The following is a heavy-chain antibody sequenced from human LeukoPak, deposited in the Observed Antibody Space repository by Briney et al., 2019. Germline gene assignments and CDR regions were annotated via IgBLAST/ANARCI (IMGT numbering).Heavy chain of an antibody. D-gene: IGHD4-17*01. V-gene: IGHV4-39*07. J-gene: IGHJ5*02. Sequence: SETLSLTCTVSGGSISISNYYWGWIRQPPGKGLEWIGSMSYSGRTYYNPSLKTRVTVSLDTSKNQFSLNLVSVTAADTAVYYCARSPQGTATTANWLDPWGQGTLVTVSS. CDR3: ARSPQGTATTANWLDP. CDR1: GGSISISNYY. CDR2: MSYSGRT.